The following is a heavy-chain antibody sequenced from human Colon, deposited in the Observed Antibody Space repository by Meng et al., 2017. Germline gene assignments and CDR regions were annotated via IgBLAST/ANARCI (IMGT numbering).Heavy chain of an antibody. Sequence: QLHLLWSGTGLLQPSGTLSLACVVSGDSIANSKWWSWLRQAPGKGPEWIGEISNSYKTVYSPSLKSRVRISLDKSNNQFSLTLTSVTAADTAVYYCARERVRELGLFDSWGQGILVTVSS. CDR2: ISNSYKT. J-gene: IGHJ4*02. CDR1: GDSIANSKW. D-gene: IGHD1-7*01. CDR3: ARERVRELGLFDS. V-gene: IGHV4-4*02.